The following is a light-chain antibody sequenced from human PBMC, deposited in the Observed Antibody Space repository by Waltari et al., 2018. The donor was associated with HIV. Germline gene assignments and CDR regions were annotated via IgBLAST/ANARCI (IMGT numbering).Light chain of an antibody. V-gene: IGLV2-8*01. CDR2: EVT. Sequence: QSALTQPPSASGSPGQSVTISCPGTSSDVGGYNYVSWYQQHPGKAPKLMIYEVTKRPSGGPDRFSGSKSGNSASLTVSGLQAEDEADYYCSSYAGSSNLRVFGGGTKLTVL. J-gene: IGLJ2*01. CDR3: SSYAGSSNLRV. CDR1: SSDVGGYNY.